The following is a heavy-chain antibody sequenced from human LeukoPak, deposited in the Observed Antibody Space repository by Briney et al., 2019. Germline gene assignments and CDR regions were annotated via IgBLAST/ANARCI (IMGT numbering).Heavy chain of an antibody. CDR3: ARHDSFIPY. V-gene: IGHV3-23*01. Sequence: GGSLRLSCAASGFTFNYYAMSWVRQAPGKGLEWVSGISDNEGRTYYTDSVKGRFTISRDKTKNTVFLQMHNLRADDTAVYFCARHDSFIPYWGQGALVTVSS. J-gene: IGHJ4*02. CDR1: GFTFNYYA. CDR2: ISDNEGRT. D-gene: IGHD5-18*01.